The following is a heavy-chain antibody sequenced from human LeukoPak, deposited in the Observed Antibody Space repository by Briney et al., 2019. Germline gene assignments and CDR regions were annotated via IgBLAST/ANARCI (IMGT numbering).Heavy chain of an antibody. CDR3: ARSAAGTYY. CDR1: GFTFSSYS. J-gene: IGHJ4*02. V-gene: IGHV3-21*01. D-gene: IGHD1-1*01. Sequence: VGSLRLSCVASGFTFSSYSMNGGRQAPGKGLEWVASISISSSYKYYTDSVKGRFTNSRDNAKHSLYLQLNSLRAEDTAVYYCARSAAGTYYWGQGTLVTVSS. CDR2: ISISSSYK.